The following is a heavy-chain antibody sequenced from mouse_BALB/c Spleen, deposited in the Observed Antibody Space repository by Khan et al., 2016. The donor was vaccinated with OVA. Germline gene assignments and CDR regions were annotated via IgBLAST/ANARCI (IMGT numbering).Heavy chain of an antibody. CDR3: ASHLTGSFAY. V-gene: IGHV5-6*01. D-gene: IGHD4-1*01. CDR2: ISSGADYT. Sequence: EVELVESGGDLVKPGGSLKLSCAASGFTFSAYSMSWVRQTPDKRLAWVATISSGADYTYYPDGVKGRFTISSDNAKNTLYLQMSSLKSEDTAMYYCASHLTGSFAYWGQGTLVTVSA. J-gene: IGHJ3*01. CDR1: GFTFSAYS.